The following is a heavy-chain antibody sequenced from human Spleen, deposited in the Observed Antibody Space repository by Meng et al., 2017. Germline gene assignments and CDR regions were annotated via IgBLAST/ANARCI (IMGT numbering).Heavy chain of an antibody. CDR1: GGTFSSYA. V-gene: IGHV1-69*01. Sequence: QVPLVQSGPEMKMPGSPVTASCKPSGGTFSSYAIRWVRQDPGQGLEWMGGIIPIFGTTNYAQKFQGRVTITADESTSTAYMELSSLRSEDTAVYYCAREVRVRGVPTYSDYWGQGTLVTVSS. CDR3: AREVRVRGVPTYSDY. J-gene: IGHJ4*02. CDR2: IIPIFGTT. D-gene: IGHD3-10*01.